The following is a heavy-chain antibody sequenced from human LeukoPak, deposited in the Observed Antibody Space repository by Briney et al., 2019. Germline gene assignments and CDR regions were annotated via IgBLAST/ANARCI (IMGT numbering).Heavy chain of an antibody. J-gene: IGHJ4*02. V-gene: IGHV3-64D*09. D-gene: IGHD3-22*01. CDR2: ISSNGGTI. Sequence: TGGSLRLSCSASGFTFSSYAMHWVRQAPGNGLEYVSAISSNGGTIYYADSAKDRFTISRDNSKNTLYLQMSSLRVEDTAVYYCVKGSEAYCDSKSDYWGQGTLVTVSS. CDR1: GFTFSSYA. CDR3: VKGSEAYCDSKSDY.